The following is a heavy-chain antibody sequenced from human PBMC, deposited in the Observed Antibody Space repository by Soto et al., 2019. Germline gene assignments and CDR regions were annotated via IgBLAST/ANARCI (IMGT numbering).Heavy chain of an antibody. D-gene: IGHD3-22*01. V-gene: IGHV4-59*08. J-gene: IGHJ4*02. CDR1: GGSISSYY. CDR3: ARHASSGYYFDY. Sequence: SETLSLTCTVSGGSISSYYWSWIRQPPGKGLEWIGYIYYSGSTNYNPSLKSQVTISVDTSKNQFSLKLSSVTAADTAVYYCARHASSGYYFDYWGQGTLVTVSS. CDR2: IYYSGST.